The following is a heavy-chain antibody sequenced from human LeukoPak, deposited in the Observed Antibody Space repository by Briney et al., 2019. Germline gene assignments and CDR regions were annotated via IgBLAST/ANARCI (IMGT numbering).Heavy chain of an antibody. CDR2: LYRDGTT. V-gene: IGHV3-66*01. CDR3: ARRLYTTSYAMDV. Sequence: GGSLRLSCAASGFTVSTNYMSWVRQAPGKGLEWVSVLYRDGTTNYADSVKGRFTISRDNSKNMLYLQMHSLRAEDSAVYYCARRLYTTSYAMDVWGQGTTVTVSS. J-gene: IGHJ6*02. D-gene: IGHD6-6*01. CDR1: GFTVSTNY.